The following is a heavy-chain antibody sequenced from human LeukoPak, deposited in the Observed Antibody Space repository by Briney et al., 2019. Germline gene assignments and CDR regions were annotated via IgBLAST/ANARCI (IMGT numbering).Heavy chain of an antibody. Sequence: SETLSLTCTVSGGSISSGDYYWSWIRQPPGKGLEWIGYIYYTGSTYYNPSLKSRVTIPGDTFKNQLSLKLSSVTAADTAVYYCARSSRGSDYYFDYWGQGTLVTVSS. CDR3: ARSSRGSDYYFDY. CDR2: IYYTGST. V-gene: IGHV4-30-4*01. CDR1: GGSISSGDYY. J-gene: IGHJ4*01. D-gene: IGHD5-12*01.